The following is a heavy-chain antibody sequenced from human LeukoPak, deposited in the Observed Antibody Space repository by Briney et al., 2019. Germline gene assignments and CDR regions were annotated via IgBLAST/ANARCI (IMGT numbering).Heavy chain of an antibody. V-gene: IGHV4-59*08. CDR1: GGSISTNY. CDR3: ARHFRVDSSGPYFDC. J-gene: IGHJ4*02. D-gene: IGHD3-22*01. Sequence: PSATLSLICTVSGGSISTNYWSWIRQPPGKGLEGIGYIYSSGSTSYNPSLESRVTISVDTSRNQFSLKLNSVTAADTAIYYCARHFRVDSSGPYFDCWGQGILVTVSS. CDR2: IYSSGST.